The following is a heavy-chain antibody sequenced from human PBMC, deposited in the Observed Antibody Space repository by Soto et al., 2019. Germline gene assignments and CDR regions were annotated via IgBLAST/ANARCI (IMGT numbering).Heavy chain of an antibody. CDR2: INPNSGGT. J-gene: IGHJ3*02. CDR3: ARDAFTYYYGSGSYYNGLPGI. D-gene: IGHD3-10*01. V-gene: IGHV1-2*04. Sequence: QVPLVQSGAEVKKPGASVKVSCKASGYTFTGYYMHWVRQAPGQGLEWMGWINPNSGGTNYAQKFQGWVTMTRDTSISTAYMELSRLRSDDTAVYYCARDAFTYYYGSGSYYNGLPGIWGQGTMVTVSS. CDR1: GYTFTGYY.